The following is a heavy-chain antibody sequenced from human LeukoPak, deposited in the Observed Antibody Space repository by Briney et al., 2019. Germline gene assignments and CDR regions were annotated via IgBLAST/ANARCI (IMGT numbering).Heavy chain of an antibody. Sequence: PSGTLCLTCSVSGGSMTIYYWTWIRQPAGKGLEWIGRIHGSGISNYNPSLKSRVTMSLDTSKNEFSLKVASVTAADTAVYYCSRGHNWNDWFDAWGQGTLVTVSS. CDR3: SRGHNWNDWFDA. CDR2: IHGSGIS. V-gene: IGHV4-4*07. CDR1: GGSMTIYY. J-gene: IGHJ5*02. D-gene: IGHD1-20*01.